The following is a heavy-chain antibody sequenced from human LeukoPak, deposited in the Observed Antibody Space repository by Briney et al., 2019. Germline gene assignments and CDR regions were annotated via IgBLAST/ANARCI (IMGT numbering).Heavy chain of an antibody. D-gene: IGHD2-2*03. J-gene: IGHJ1*01. Sequence: GGSLRLSCAASGFTFNNYAMSWVPQAAGKGLEWVSTLTGSGGRTDYADSVKGRFTISRDNSKNTLYVQMNSLRAEDTAVYFCAQVDIAIVPGAVAEFFQNWGQGTLVIVSS. CDR3: AQVDIAIVPGAVAEFFQN. CDR2: LTGSGGRT. V-gene: IGHV3-23*01. CDR1: GFTFNNYA.